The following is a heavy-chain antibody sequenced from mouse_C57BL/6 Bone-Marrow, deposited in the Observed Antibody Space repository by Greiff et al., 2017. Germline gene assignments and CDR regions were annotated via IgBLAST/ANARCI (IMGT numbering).Heavy chain of an antibody. CDR1: GYTFTSYW. D-gene: IGHD1-1*01. V-gene: IGHV1-50*01. J-gene: IGHJ2*01. CDR3: AAYGGSYN. Sequence: VQLQQPGAELVKPGASVKLSCKASGYTFTSYWMQWVKQRPGQGLEWIGEIDPSGSYTNYNQNFKGKATLTVDTSSSTAYLQLSSLTSEDSAVYYCAAYGGSYNWGQGTTLTGSS. CDR2: IDPSGSYT.